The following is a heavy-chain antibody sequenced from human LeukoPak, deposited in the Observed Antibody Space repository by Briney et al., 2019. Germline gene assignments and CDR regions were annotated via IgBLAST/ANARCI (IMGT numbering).Heavy chain of an antibody. CDR3: ARVFHYYYDGPYYFYR. Sequence: PSETLSLSCAGSGGTISSRHWWSWVRQPPGKGLEWIGEIYHSGSTNYNPSLKSRVTISVDKSKNQFSLKLSSVTAADTAVYYCARVFHYYYDGPYYFYRWGEGTLVTVSS. D-gene: IGHD3-22*01. V-gene: IGHV4-4*02. J-gene: IGHJ4*02. CDR2: IYHSGST. CDR1: GGTISSRHW.